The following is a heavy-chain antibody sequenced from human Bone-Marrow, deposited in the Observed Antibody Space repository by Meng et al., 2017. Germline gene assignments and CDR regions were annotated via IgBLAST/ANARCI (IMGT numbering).Heavy chain of an antibody. J-gene: IGHJ3*02. CDR3: ATGGVQWLGDGSWAFDI. CDR1: GFTFSSYA. Sequence: ESLSLSCAVSGFTFSSYAMSWVRQAPGKGLEWVSPISGSGGSTYYADSVKGRFTICRDNSKNTPYLQMDSLRAEDTAVYYCATGGVQWLGDGSWAFDIWGQGTMVTVSS. CDR2: ISGSGGST. D-gene: IGHD3-10*01. V-gene: IGHV3-23*01.